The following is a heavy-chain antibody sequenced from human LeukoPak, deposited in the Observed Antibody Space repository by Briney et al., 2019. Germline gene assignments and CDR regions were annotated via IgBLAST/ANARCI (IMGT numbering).Heavy chain of an antibody. D-gene: IGHD6-13*01. CDR2: MNPNSGNT. Sequence: ASVKVSCKASGYTFTSYDINWVRQATGQGLEWMGWMNPNSGNTGYAQKFQGRVTMTRSTSISTAYMELSSLRSEDTAVYYCARDPYSSSWYTYYYYGMDVWGQGTTVTVSS. CDR3: ARDPYSSSWYTYYYYGMDV. J-gene: IGHJ6*02. CDR1: GYTFTSYD. V-gene: IGHV1-8*01.